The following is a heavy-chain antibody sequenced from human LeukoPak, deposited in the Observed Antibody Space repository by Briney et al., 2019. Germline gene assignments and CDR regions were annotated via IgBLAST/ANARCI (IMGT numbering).Heavy chain of an antibody. D-gene: IGHD6-19*01. J-gene: IGHJ4*02. CDR2: INSDGRST. CDR1: GFTFSSYW. Sequence: GGSLRLSCAATGFTFSSYWMHWVRQAPGKGLVWVSRINSDGRSTSYADSVKGRFTISRDNAKNSLYLQMNSLRAEDTALYYCAKARTYSSGWHALGYWGQGTLVTVSS. V-gene: IGHV3-74*01. CDR3: AKARTYSSGWHALGY.